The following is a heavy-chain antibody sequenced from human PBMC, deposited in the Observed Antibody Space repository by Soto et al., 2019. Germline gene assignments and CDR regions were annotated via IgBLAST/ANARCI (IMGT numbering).Heavy chain of an antibody. CDR2: IKQDGSEK. D-gene: IGHD2-15*01. CDR1: GFTFSSYW. CDR3: ARDSTVAGGSSFKYYVNSFDI. V-gene: IGHV3-7*01. J-gene: IGHJ3*02. Sequence: GGSLRLSCAASGFTFSSYWMSWVRQAPGKGLEWVANIKQDGSEKYYVDSVKGRFTISRDNAKNSLYLQMNSLRAEDTAVYYCARDSTVAGGSSFKYYVNSFDIWGQGTMVTVSS.